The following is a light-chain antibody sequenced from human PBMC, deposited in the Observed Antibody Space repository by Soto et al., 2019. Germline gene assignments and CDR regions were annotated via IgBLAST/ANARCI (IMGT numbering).Light chain of an antibody. CDR1: QSIASR. V-gene: IGKV1-9*01. J-gene: IGKJ3*01. CDR3: QQLRTSPFT. CDR2: GAS. Sequence: DIQMTQSPSSLSASVGDRVTITCRASQSIASRLNWYQQKPGSAPKLLIYGASTLESGVPSRFSGSGSGTEFTLTISSLRPEDFATYYCQQLRTSPFTFGPGTKVDIK.